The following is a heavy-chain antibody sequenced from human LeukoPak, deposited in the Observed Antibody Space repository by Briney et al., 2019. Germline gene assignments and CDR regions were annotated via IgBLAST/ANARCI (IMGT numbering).Heavy chain of an antibody. V-gene: IGHV3-7*01. CDR3: ARADMITFGGVIVIGYYFDY. Sequence: GGSLRLSCAASGFTFSSYWMSWVRQAPGKGLEWVANIKQDGSEKYYVDSVKGRFTISRDNAKNSLYLQMNSLRAEDTAVYYCARADMITFGGVIVIGYYFDYWGQGTLVTVSS. D-gene: IGHD3-16*02. J-gene: IGHJ4*02. CDR1: GFTFSSYW. CDR2: IKQDGSEK.